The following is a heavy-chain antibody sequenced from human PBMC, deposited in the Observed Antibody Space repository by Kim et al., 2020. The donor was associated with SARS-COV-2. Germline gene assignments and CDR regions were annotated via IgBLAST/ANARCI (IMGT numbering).Heavy chain of an antibody. Sequence: ASVKVSCKASGYTFPNYYMHWVRQAPGQGLEWMGMINPSGGSTSYAQKFQGRVTMTRDTSTSTVYMDLSSLRSEDTAVYYCARDLNERGSYYEYAFDIWGQGTIVPVSS. V-gene: IGHV1-46*01. CDR2: INPSGGST. D-gene: IGHD1-26*01. J-gene: IGHJ3*02. CDR3: ARDLNERGSYYEYAFDI. CDR1: GYTFPNYY.